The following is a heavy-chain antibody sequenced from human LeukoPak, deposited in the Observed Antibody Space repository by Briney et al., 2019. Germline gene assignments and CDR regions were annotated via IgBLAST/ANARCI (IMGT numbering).Heavy chain of an antibody. V-gene: IGHV3-23*01. J-gene: IGHJ4*02. CDR3: ATGRGNYYYYFDY. CDR2: ISSSGGST. CDR1: GSTFSSSA. Sequence: GGSLRLSCVASGSASGSTFSSSAMTWVRQAPGKGLEWVSTISSSGGSTYYADSVKGRFTISRDNSKTTLYLQMNSLRAEDTATYYCATGRGNYYYYFDYWGQGTLVTVSS. D-gene: IGHD1-26*01.